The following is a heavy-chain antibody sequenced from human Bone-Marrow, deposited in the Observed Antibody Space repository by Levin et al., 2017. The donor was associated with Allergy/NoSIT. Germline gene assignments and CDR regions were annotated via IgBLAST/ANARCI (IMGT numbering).Heavy chain of an antibody. J-gene: IGHJ3*02. CDR1: GGSISSSSYY. D-gene: IGHD6-19*01. CDR3: ASPIAVAGTRDAFDI. CDR2: IYYSGST. V-gene: IGHV4-39*01. Sequence: GSLRLSCTVSGGSISSSSYYWGWIRQPPGKGLEWIGSIYYSGSTYYNPSLKSRVTISVDTSKNQFSLKLSSVTAADTAVYYCASPIAVAGTRDAFDIWGQGTMVTVSS.